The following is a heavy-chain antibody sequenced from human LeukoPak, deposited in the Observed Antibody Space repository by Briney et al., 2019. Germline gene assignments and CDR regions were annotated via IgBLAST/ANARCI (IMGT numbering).Heavy chain of an antibody. D-gene: IGHD6-13*01. Sequence: PGGSLRLSCAASGFTFNNYWIHWVRQVPGKGLVWVSRINNDGSSASYVDSVKGRFTISRDNAKNTLFLQMNSLRAEDTAVYYCARGIAAAGGIDYWGQGTLVTVSS. CDR3: ARGIAAAGGIDY. CDR2: INNDGSSA. CDR1: GFTFNNYW. J-gene: IGHJ4*02. V-gene: IGHV3-74*01.